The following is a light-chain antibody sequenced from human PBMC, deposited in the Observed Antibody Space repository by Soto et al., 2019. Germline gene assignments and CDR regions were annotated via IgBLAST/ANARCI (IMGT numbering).Light chain of an antibody. J-gene: IGKJ4*01. Sequence: EIVMTQSPATLSVSPGERATLSCRARQSVRSNLAWYQQIPGQAPRLLIYDASTGATGIPARFSGSGSGTEFTLTISSLQFEDFAVYYCQQYNEWPLTFGGGTKVDI. CDR2: DAS. V-gene: IGKV3-15*01. CDR3: QQYNEWPLT. CDR1: QSVRSN.